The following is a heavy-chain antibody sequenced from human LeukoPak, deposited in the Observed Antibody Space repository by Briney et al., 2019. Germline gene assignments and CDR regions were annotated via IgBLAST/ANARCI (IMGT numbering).Heavy chain of an antibody. V-gene: IGHV4-4*02. D-gene: IGHD3-3*01. CDR3: AGYYSSIYGMDV. CDR1: GGSISSSNW. CDR2: INHSGST. J-gene: IGHJ6*02. Sequence: SGTLSLTCAVSGGSISSSNWWSWIRQPPGKGLEWIGEINHSGSTYYNASLKSRITISVDTSKRQFSLRMNSVTAADTAVYFCAGYYSSIYGMDVWGQGTSVTVSS.